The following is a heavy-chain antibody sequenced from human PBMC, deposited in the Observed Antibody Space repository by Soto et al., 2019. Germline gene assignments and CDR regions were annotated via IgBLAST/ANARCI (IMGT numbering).Heavy chain of an antibody. D-gene: IGHD1-26*01. CDR3: ARREGYYFDH. CDR2: MWDDGSNQ. V-gene: IGHV3-33*01. Sequence: QVQLVESGGGGVQPGRSLRLSCEASGFTFSNYGMHWVRQAPGKGLEWVAIMWDDGSNQFYADSVKGLFTISRDTSKNTLYLQMNSRRTEDTAIYYCARREGYYFDHWGQGTLVTVSS. J-gene: IGHJ4*02. CDR1: GFTFSNYG.